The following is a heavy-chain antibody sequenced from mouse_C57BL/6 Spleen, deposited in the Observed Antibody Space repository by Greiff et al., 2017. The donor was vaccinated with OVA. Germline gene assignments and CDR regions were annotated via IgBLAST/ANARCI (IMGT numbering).Heavy chain of an antibody. D-gene: IGHD2-3*01. J-gene: IGHJ3*01. CDR1: GFTFSSYT. V-gene: IGHV5-9*01. CDR3: ARHTHDGYYWFAY. CDR2: ISGGGGNT. Sequence: EVKLVESGGGLVKPGGSLKLSCAASGFTFSSYTMSWVRQTPEKRLEWVATISGGGGNTYYPDSVKGRFTISRDNAKNTLYLQMSSLRSEDTALYYCARHTHDGYYWFAYWGQGTLVTVSA.